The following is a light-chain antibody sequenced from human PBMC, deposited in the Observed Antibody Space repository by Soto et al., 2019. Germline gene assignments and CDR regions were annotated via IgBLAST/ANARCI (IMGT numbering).Light chain of an antibody. CDR2: EVS. Sequence: QSALTQSASVSGSPGQSITISCIGTSSDVGGYDYVSWYRQYPGKAPKVMIYEVSNRPSGVSSRFSGSKSGNTASLTISGLQAEDEADYYCLSYTSSNTWVFGGGTKVTVL. J-gene: IGLJ3*02. CDR1: SSDVGGYDY. V-gene: IGLV2-14*01. CDR3: LSYTSSNTWV.